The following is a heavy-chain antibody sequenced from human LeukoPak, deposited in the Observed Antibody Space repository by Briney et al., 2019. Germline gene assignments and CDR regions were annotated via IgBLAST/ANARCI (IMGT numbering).Heavy chain of an antibody. J-gene: IGHJ6*02. CDR1: GGTFTTHV. CDR3: ARDLGPPDYSNYEFLDYYGMDV. Sequence: ASVKVSCKASGGTFTTHVISWVRQAPGQGLEWMGRIIPIVGIAKYAQKLQGRVTITADKSTSTAYMELSSLRSEDTAVYYCARDLGPPDYSNYEFLDYYGMDVWGQGTTVTVSS. CDR2: IIPIVGIA. D-gene: IGHD4-11*01. V-gene: IGHV1-69*04.